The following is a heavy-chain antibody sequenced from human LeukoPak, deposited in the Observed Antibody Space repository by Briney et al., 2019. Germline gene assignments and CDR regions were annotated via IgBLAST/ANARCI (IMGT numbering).Heavy chain of an antibody. CDR3: ARDGYNWADL. CDR1: GFTFDYFA. D-gene: IGHD5-24*01. CDR2: ISRISTAI. V-gene: IGHV3-48*01. J-gene: IGHJ5*02. Sequence: GVSLTLSSAASGFTFDYFAMSWVRQTPGKGLEWIAYISRISTAIQYADSVKGRFTISRDNGENSLFLQMNSLRVEDTALYYCARDGYNWADLWGKGTLVTVSS.